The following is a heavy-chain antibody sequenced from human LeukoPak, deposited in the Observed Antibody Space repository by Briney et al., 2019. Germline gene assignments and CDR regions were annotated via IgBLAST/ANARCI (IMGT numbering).Heavy chain of an antibody. D-gene: IGHD6-6*01. CDR2: IRSKANSYAT. J-gene: IGHJ4*02. V-gene: IGHV3-73*01. Sequence: PGGSLRLSCAASGFTFSGSAMHWVRQASGKGLEWVGRIRSKANSYATAYAASVKGRFTISRDDSKNTAYPQMNSLKTEDTAVYYCMLDLYSSSDYWGQGTLVTVSS. CDR3: MLDLYSSSDY. CDR1: GFTFSGSA.